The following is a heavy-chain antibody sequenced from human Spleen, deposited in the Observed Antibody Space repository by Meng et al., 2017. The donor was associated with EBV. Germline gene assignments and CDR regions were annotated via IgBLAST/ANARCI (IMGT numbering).Heavy chain of an antibody. Sequence: VQLVESGGGVVQPGRSLRLSCVASGFIFSTYGMQWVRQAPGKGLEWVAVIWSDGGNKDYSDSVKGRFTISRDNSKNTLYLQMNNLRADDTAVYYCALWFREHFDYWGQGTLVTVSS. CDR3: ALWFREHFDY. CDR2: IWSDGGNK. J-gene: IGHJ4*02. CDR1: GFIFSTYG. D-gene: IGHD3-10*01. V-gene: IGHV3-33*01.